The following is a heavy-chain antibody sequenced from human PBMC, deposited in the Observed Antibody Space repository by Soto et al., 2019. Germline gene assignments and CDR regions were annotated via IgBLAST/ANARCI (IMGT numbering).Heavy chain of an antibody. D-gene: IGHD5-12*01. J-gene: IGHJ6*02. CDR1: GGSISSGDYY. CDR2: IYYSGSS. V-gene: IGHV4-30-4*01. Sequence: SETLSLTCTVSGGSISSGDYYWSWIRQPPGKGLEYIGYIYYSGSSHYNPSLKSRVTISLDTSRNQFSLKLSSVTAADTAVYYCAREIVATIGGMDVCGQGTTVTVYS. CDR3: AREIVATIGGMDV.